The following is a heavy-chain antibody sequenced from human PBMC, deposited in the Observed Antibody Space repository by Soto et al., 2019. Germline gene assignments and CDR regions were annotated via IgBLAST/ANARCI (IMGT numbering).Heavy chain of an antibody. CDR1: GGSMRNDDW. CDR3: ARNGDCTSGICYVGWFDP. CDR2: ISHYGNT. D-gene: IGHD2-2*01. J-gene: IGHJ5*02. V-gene: IGHV4-4*02. Sequence: QVQLQESGPGLVEPSGTLSLTCGVSGGSMRNDDWWSWVRQPPVKGLEWIGEISHYGNTNYNPSLKSRVTMSIDTSKTQFSLKVRSLTAADTAMYYCARNGDCTSGICYVGWFDPWGQGTLVSVSS.